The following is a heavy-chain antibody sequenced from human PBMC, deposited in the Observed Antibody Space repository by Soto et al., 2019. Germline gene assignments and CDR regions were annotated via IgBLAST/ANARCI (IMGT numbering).Heavy chain of an antibody. J-gene: IGHJ4*02. CDR1: GGTFSRYS. CDR2: IIPMLGIA. D-gene: IGHD3-22*01. Sequence: QVQLVQSGAEVKKPGSSVKVSCKGSGGTFSRYSISWVRRAPGQGLEWMGRIIPMLGIAKYAQKFQGRFTITADRSTSTAYMEVSSLRSEDTAVFYCARDRDGFDSNGYYLDYWGQGTLLTVTS. V-gene: IGHV1-69*08. CDR3: ARDRDGFDSNGYYLDY.